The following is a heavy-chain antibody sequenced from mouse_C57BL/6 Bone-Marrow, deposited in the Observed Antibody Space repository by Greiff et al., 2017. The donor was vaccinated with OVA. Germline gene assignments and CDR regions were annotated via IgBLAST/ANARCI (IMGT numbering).Heavy chain of an antibody. CDR1: GYTFTSYW. CDR3: ARAGLLREFAY. J-gene: IGHJ3*01. D-gene: IGHD1-1*01. CDR2: IDPSDSET. V-gene: IGHV1-52*01. Sequence: VQLQQSGAELVRPGSSVKLSCKASGYTFTSYWMHWVKQRPIQGLEWIGNIDPSDSETHYNQKFKDKATLTVDKSSSTAYMQLSSLTSEDSAVYYCARAGLLREFAYWGQGTLVTVSA.